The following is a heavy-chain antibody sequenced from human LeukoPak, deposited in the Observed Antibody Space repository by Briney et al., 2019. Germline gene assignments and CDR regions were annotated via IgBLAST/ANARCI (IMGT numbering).Heavy chain of an antibody. CDR2: ITTSGHST. Sequence: GGSLRLSCAASGLTFSNFAMSWVRQPPGKGLEWVSSITTSGHSTYYADSVKGRFTISRDNSKNTLYLQMNSLRDEDTAVYYCAKDQQQLAYLFDYWGQGALVTVSS. J-gene: IGHJ4*02. CDR1: GLTFSNFA. V-gene: IGHV3-23*01. D-gene: IGHD1-1*01. CDR3: AKDQQQLAYLFDY.